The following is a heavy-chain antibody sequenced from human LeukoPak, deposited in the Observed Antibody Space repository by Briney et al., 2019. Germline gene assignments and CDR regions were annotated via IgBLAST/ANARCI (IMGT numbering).Heavy chain of an antibody. D-gene: IGHD4-17*01. J-gene: IGHJ4*02. CDR2: ISAYNGNT. Sequence: ASVKVSCKASGYTFTSYGISWVRQAPGQGLEWMGWISAYNGNTNYAQKLQGRVTMTTDTSTSTAYMELRSLRSDDTAVYYCARAPYGDYGILRVPDYWGQGTLVTVSS. V-gene: IGHV1-18*01. CDR1: GYTFTSYG. CDR3: ARAPYGDYGILRVPDY.